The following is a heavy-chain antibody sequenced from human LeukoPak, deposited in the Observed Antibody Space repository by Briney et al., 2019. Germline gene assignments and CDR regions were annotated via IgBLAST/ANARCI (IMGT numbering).Heavy chain of an antibody. CDR2: VYYSGST. CDR3: ARASPGVGGDFFGWFDP. CDR1: GASISGSSYY. D-gene: IGHD2-21*02. Sequence: SETLSLTCTVSGASISGSSYYWVWIRQPPGKGLDWIGSVYYSGSTNYNPSLKSRVTISVDTSKNQFSLRLSSVTAADTAVYYCARASPGVGGDFFGWFDPWGQGTLVTVSS. V-gene: IGHV4-39*07. J-gene: IGHJ5*02.